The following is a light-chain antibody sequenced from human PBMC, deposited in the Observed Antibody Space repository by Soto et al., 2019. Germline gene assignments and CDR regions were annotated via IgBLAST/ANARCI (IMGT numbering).Light chain of an antibody. CDR3: QQYDNLPT. J-gene: IGKJ5*01. Sequence: DSQTTESATSLSASVGDRITITCQASQDISNYLNWYQQKPGKAPKLLIYDASNLETGVPSRFSGSGSGTDFTFTISSLQPEDIATYYCQQYDNLPTFGQGTRLEIK. CDR2: DAS. CDR1: QDISNY. V-gene: IGKV1-33*01.